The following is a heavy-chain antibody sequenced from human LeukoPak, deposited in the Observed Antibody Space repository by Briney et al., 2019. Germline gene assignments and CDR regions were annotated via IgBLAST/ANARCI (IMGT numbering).Heavy chain of an antibody. D-gene: IGHD6-13*01. CDR1: GFTFSNAW. CDR3: TTDSSSWQGYYYYYGMDV. J-gene: IGHJ6*02. V-gene: IGHV3-15*01. Sequence: GGSLRLSCAASGFTFSNAWMSWVRQAPGKGLEWVGRIKSKTDGGTTDYAAPVKGRFTISRDDPKNTLYLQMNSLKTEDTAVYYCTTDSSSWQGYYYYYGMDVWGQGTTVTVSS. CDR2: IKSKTDGGTT.